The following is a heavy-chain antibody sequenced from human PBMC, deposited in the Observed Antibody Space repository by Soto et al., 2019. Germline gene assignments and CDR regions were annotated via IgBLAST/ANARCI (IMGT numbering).Heavy chain of an antibody. CDR3: ASSPLNRFGDAFDI. D-gene: IGHD3-10*01. CDR2: IYYSGST. J-gene: IGHJ3*02. Sequence: SETLSLTCTVSGGSISSGDYYWSWIRQPPGKGLEWIGYIYYSGSTYYNPSLKSRVTISVDTSKNQFSLKLSSVTAADTAVYYCASSPLNRFGDAFDIWGQGTMVIVSS. CDR1: GGSISSGDYY. V-gene: IGHV4-30-4*01.